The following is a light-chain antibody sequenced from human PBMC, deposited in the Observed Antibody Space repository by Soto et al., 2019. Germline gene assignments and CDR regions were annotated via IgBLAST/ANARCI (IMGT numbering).Light chain of an antibody. CDR3: DSYAGSNNLGV. Sequence: QSALTQPPSASGSPGQSVTISCTGTSSDVGGYNYVSWYQQHPGKAPKLMISEGSKRPSGVPDRFSGSKSGNTASLTVSGLQAEDEGDYYCDSYAGSNNLGVFGGGTKLTVL. CDR2: EGS. V-gene: IGLV2-8*01. CDR1: SSDVGGYNY. J-gene: IGLJ2*01.